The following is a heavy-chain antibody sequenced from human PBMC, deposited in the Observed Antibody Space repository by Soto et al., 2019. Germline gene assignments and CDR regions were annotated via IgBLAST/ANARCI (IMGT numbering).Heavy chain of an antibody. D-gene: IGHD3-22*01. CDR3: ARGGYAASGYY. CDR2: ISSSSSHT. Sequence: KPGGSLRLSCAASRFTFSNYSMNWVRQAPGKGLEWVSSISSSSSHTYYADSVKGRFTISRDNTKSSLYLQMDSLRAEDTAVYCCARGGYAASGYYWGQGTLVTVSS. CDR1: RFTFSNYS. V-gene: IGHV3-21*01. J-gene: IGHJ4*02.